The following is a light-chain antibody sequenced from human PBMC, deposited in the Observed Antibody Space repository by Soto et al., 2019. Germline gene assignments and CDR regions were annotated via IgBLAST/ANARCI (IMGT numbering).Light chain of an antibody. CDR3: LQYNRSPIT. CDR2: DAS. Sequence: GERATLSCRASQTVSTYLAWYQQKPGQAPRLLIYDASNRATGIPDRFSGSGFGTDFTLTITRLEPQDFAVYYCLQYNRSPITSGQVT. J-gene: IGKJ5*01. V-gene: IGKV3-11*01. CDR1: QTVSTY.